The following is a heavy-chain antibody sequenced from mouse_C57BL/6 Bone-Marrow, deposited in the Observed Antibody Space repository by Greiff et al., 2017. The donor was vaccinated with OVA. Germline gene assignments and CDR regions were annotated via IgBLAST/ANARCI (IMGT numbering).Heavy chain of an antibody. J-gene: IGHJ4*01. Sequence: EVKLVESGGGLVQSGRSLRLSCATSGFTFSDFYMEWVRQAPGKGLEWIAASRNKANDYTTEYSASVKGRFIVSRDTSQSILYLQMNALRAEDTAIYYCARDALDYGSSYGAMDYWGQGTSVTVSS. V-gene: IGHV7-1*01. CDR1: GFTFSDFY. CDR2: SRNKANDYTT. CDR3: ARDALDYGSSYGAMDY. D-gene: IGHD1-1*01.